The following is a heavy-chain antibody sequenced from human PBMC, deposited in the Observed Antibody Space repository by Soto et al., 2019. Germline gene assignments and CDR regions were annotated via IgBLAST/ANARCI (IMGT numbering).Heavy chain of an antibody. J-gene: IGHJ4*02. CDR3: ARGLRYCSGGSCLYYFDY. V-gene: IGHV1-8*01. D-gene: IGHD2-15*01. CDR2: MNPNSGNT. Sequence: GASVKLSCKASGYTFTSYDINWVRHATGQGLEWMGWMNPNSGNTGYAQKFQGRVTMTRNTSISTAYMELSSLRSEDTAVYYCARGLRYCSGGSCLYYFDYWGQGTLVTVSS. CDR1: GYTFTSYD.